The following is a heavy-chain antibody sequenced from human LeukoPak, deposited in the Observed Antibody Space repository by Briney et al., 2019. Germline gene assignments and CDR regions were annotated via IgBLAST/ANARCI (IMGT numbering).Heavy chain of an antibody. V-gene: IGHV4-39*07. CDR2: IYYGENT. Sequence: PSETLSLTCTVSGGSISSSNYYWTWIRQPPGKGLEWIGSIYYGENTYYNPSLKSRVTISVDTSKNQFYLKLSSVTAADTAVYYCARDSGYCSGGSCYFDRWGQGTLVTVSS. D-gene: IGHD2-15*01. CDR1: GGSISSSNYY. J-gene: IGHJ5*02. CDR3: ARDSGYCSGGSCYFDR.